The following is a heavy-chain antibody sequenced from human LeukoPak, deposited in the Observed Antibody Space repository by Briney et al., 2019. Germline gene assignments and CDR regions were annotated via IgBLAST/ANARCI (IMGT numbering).Heavy chain of an antibody. V-gene: IGHV4-34*01. D-gene: IGHD3-10*02. CDR3: ARDGDMLGTIFDF. J-gene: IGHJ4*02. Sequence: HPSETLSLSCAVSGGSFSGYYWSWIRQPPGKGLEWIGEINHSGNTNYNPSLKSRVTISVDTSNNQFSLKLSSVTAADTAVYYCARDGDMLGTIFDFWGQGTLVTVSS. CDR2: INHSGNT. CDR1: GGSFSGYY.